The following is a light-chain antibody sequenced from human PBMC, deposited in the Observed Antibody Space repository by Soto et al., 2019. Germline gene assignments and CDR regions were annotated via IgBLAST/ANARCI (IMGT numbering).Light chain of an antibody. CDR2: EVS. CDR3: ISYTGSRASYL. V-gene: IGLV2-14*01. CDR1: SSDVGAYNY. J-gene: IGLJ1*01. Sequence: QSALTQPASVSGSPGQPITISCTGTSSDVGAYNYVSWYQLHPGKAPKLMIYEVSNRPPGVSYRFSGSKSGSTASLTISGLQAEDEADYYCISYTGSRASYLFGTGTKLTVL.